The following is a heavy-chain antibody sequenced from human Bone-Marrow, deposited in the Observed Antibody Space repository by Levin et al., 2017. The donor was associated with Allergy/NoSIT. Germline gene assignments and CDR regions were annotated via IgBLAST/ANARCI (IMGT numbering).Heavy chain of an antibody. Sequence: GESLKISCAASGFTLSNHGMHWVRQSPGKGLEWVAVISYDGSGKLYADSVKGRFTISRDTSNNTLYLQMNSLRPEDTAVYYCARVAGGYPSPYFDSWGQGTLVTVSS. CDR3: ARVAGGYPSPYFDS. J-gene: IGHJ4*02. CDR1: GFTLSNHG. CDR2: ISYDGSGK. D-gene: IGHD1-26*01. V-gene: IGHV3-30*03.